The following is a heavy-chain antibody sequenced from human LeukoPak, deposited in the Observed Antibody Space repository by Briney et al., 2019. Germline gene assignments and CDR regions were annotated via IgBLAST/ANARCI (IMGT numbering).Heavy chain of an antibody. CDR2: IYSDHRT. CDR3: ARDLDYGGNLIFDS. V-gene: IGHV3-66*01. J-gene: IGHJ4*02. D-gene: IGHD4-23*01. CDR1: GFTFSSTW. Sequence: PGGPLRLSCAASGFTFSSTWMHWVRRAAGKGLEWVSLIYSDHRTYYADSVKGRFSISRDNSKNTLYLQMESLRVEDTAVYYCARDLDYGGNLIFDSWGQGTLVTVSS.